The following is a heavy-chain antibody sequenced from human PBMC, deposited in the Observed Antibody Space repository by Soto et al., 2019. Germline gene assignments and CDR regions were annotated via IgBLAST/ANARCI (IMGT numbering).Heavy chain of an antibody. CDR2: IYYSGRT. D-gene: IGHD1-1*01. CDR3: ARLFVNFSYNDIWFDP. J-gene: IGHJ5*02. CDR1: GASISSSSYY. V-gene: IGHV4-39*01. Sequence: SETLSLTCTVYGASISSSSYYWGWIRQPPGKGLEWVGSIYYSGRTYYNPALKSRVTISVDTSKNQFSLKLSSVTAADTAVYSCARLFVNFSYNDIWFDPWGQGTLVT.